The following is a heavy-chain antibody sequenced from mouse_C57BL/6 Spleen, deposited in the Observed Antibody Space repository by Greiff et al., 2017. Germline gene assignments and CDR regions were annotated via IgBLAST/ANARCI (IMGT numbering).Heavy chain of an antibody. J-gene: IGHJ2*01. CDR2: IYPGSGNT. V-gene: IGHV1-66*01. Sequence: QVQLKQSGPELVKPGASVKISCKASGYSFTSYYIHWVKQRPGQGLEWIGWIYPGSGNTKYNEKFKGKATLTADTSSSTAYMQLSSLTSEDSAVYYCAREDYDVFDYWGQGTTLTVSS. D-gene: IGHD2-4*01. CDR3: AREDYDVFDY. CDR1: GYSFTSYY.